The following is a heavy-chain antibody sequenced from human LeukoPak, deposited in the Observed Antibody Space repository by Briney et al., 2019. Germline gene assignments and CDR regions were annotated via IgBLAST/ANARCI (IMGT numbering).Heavy chain of an antibody. V-gene: IGHV3-7*01. CDR1: GFTFSSYW. CDR2: IKQDGSEK. Sequence: GGSLRLSCAASGFTFSSYWTSWVRQAPGKGLEWVANIKQDGSEKYYVDSVKGRFTISRDNAKNSLYLQMNSLRAEDTAVYYCARELGAFDIWGQGTMVPVSS. D-gene: IGHD3-16*01. J-gene: IGHJ3*02. CDR3: ARELGAFDI.